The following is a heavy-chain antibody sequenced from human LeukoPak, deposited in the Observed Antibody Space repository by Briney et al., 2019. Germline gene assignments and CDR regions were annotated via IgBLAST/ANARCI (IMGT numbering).Heavy chain of an antibody. CDR3: ARTCYDSSGFDY. D-gene: IGHD3-22*01. CDR2: ISSSGGST. V-gene: IGHV3-23*01. CDR1: GFTFSSYA. Sequence: PGGSLRLSCAASGFTFSSYAMSWLRQAPGKGLEWVSAISSSGGSTYYADSVKGRFTISRDNSKHALHLQMNSLRAEERAVYHCARTCYDSSGFDYSGQGALLTDSS. J-gene: IGHJ4*02.